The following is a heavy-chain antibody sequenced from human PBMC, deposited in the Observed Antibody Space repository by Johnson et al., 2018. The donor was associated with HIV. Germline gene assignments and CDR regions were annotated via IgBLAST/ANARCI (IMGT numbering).Heavy chain of an antibody. CDR1: GFTFSSYP. CDR3: ARGGGCGGDCYSGYDAFDI. V-gene: IGHV3-30*04. J-gene: IGHJ3*02. D-gene: IGHD2-21*01. CDR2: ISSDGSKK. Sequence: QVQLMESGGGVVQPGRSLRLSCAVSGFTFSSYPMHWVRQAPGKGLEWVAVISSDGSKKYYVDSVKGRFTISRDNSKNTLYLQMNSLSAEDTAVYYCARGGGCGGDCYSGYDAFDIWGQGTKVTV.